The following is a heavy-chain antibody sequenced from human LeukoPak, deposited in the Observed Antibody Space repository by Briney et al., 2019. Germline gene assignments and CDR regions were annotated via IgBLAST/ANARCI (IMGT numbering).Heavy chain of an antibody. CDR1: GFTFSDYG. CDR3: VRYCNGGSCYRAAFDV. D-gene: IGHD2-15*01. Sequence: GGSLRLSCAASGFTFSDYGMYWVRQAPGKGLEWVALIWYDGGKKYYTDSVRGRFTISRDNSKNTLYLQMDSLRAEDTAVYYCVRYCNGGSCYRAAFDVWGPGAMVTVSS. V-gene: IGHV3-33*01. J-gene: IGHJ3*01. CDR2: IWYDGGKK.